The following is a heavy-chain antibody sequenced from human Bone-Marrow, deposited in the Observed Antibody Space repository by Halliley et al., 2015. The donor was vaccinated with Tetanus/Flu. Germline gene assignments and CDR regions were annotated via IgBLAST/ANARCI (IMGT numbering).Heavy chain of an antibody. CDR2: IQECRCT. J-gene: IGHJ5*02. Sequence: ENIQECRCTFYNPSLKSQISLTVDTSKNHFSLKPTSVTAADTAVYYCARSGYDAFDFPWFVPWGQGTLVTVSS. CDR3: ARSGYDAFDFPWFVP. V-gene: IGHV4-31*01. D-gene: IGHD5-12*01.